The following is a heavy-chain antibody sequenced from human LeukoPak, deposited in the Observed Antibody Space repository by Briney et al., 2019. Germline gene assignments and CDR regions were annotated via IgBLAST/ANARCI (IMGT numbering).Heavy chain of an antibody. CDR3: AKEDEYYYDSSGYSYFDY. CDR2: IWYDGSNK. V-gene: IGHV3-33*06. J-gene: IGHJ4*02. CDR1: GFTFSSYG. Sequence: PGGSLRLSCAASGFTFSSYGMHWVRRAPGKGLEWVAVIWYDGSNKYYVDSVKGRFTISRDNSKNTLYLQMNSLRAEDTAVYYCAKEDEYYYDSSGYSYFDYWGQGTLVTVSS. D-gene: IGHD3-22*01.